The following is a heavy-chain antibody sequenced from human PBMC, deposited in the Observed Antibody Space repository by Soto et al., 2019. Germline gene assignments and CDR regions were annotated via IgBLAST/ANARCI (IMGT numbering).Heavy chain of an antibody. J-gene: IGHJ6*02. CDR3: AIDNSSGWFPRGYYGMDV. Sequence: PSETLSLTCAVYGGSFSGYYWIWIRQPPGKGLEWIVEINHSGSTNYNPSLKSRVTISVDTSKNQFSLKLSSVTAADTAVYYCAIDNSSGWFPRGYYGMDVRGQGTTVTVSS. CDR1: GGSFSGYY. V-gene: IGHV4-34*01. D-gene: IGHD6-19*01. CDR2: INHSGST.